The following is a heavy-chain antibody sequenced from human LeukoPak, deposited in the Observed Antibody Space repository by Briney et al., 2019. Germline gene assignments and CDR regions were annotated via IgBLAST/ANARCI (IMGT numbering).Heavy chain of an antibody. CDR3: AKALEYSSSWYADYFDY. J-gene: IGHJ4*02. CDR1: GFTFSSYV. Sequence: RGSLRLSCAASGFTFSSYVMSWVRQAPGKGLEWVSAISGSGGSTYYADSAKGRFTISRDNSKNTLYLQMNSLRAEDTAVYYCAKALEYSSSWYADYFDYWGQGTLVTVSS. V-gene: IGHV3-23*01. CDR2: ISGSGGST. D-gene: IGHD6-13*01.